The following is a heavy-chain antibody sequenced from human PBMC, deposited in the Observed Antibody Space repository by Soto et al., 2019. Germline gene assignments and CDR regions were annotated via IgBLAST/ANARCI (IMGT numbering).Heavy chain of an antibody. CDR2: TGTTADT. Sequence: EVQLVESGGGLVQPGGSLRLSCVASGFTFSSHDMHWVRQVPGKGLEWVSGTGTTADTYYPGSVKGRFIVSKEDAKNSLFLQMNNMRAEDTAVYYCARDQLSADGSCFLALWGRGTLVTVSS. CDR1: GFTFSSHD. V-gene: IGHV3-13*01. CDR3: ARDQLSADGSCFLAL. D-gene: IGHD6-6*01. J-gene: IGHJ2*01.